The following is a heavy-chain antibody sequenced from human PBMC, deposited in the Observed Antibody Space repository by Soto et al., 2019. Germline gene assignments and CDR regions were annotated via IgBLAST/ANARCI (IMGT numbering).Heavy chain of an antibody. CDR1: GFTFSSYW. J-gene: IGHJ4*02. Sequence: EAQLVESGGGLVQPGVSLRLSCAASGFTFSSYWMHWVRQAPGKGLVWVSRIKTDGSIITYADSVQGRFTISRDNGKNTLYLQMDSLRAEDTAVYYCARVGSGYYHFDYWGQGTLVTVPS. CDR3: ARVGSGYYHFDY. V-gene: IGHV3-74*01. D-gene: IGHD5-12*01. CDR2: IKTDGSII.